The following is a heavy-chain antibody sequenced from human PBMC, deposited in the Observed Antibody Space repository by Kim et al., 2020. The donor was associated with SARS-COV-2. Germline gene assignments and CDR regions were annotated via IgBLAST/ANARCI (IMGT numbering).Heavy chain of an antibody. V-gene: IGHV5-51*01. CDR2: IYPGDSDT. D-gene: IGHD3-22*01. CDR3: ARLSTQYYYDSSGRSYFDY. CDR1: GYRFTSYW. Sequence: GESLKISCKGSGYRFTSYWIGWVRQMPGKGLEWMGIIYPGDSDTRYSPSFQGQVTISADKSISTAYLQWSSLKASDTAMYYCARLSTQYYYDSSGRSYFDYWGQGTLVTVSS. J-gene: IGHJ4*02.